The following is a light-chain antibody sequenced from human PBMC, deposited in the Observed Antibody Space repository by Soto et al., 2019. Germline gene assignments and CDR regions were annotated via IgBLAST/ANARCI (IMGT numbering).Light chain of an antibody. Sequence: IQLTQSPTSLSASVGDRVTIPCRASQGIDSYLAWYQRKPGEAPKLLIYSASTLQSGVPSRFSGRGSGTDFTLSISSLQPEDFATYYCQHYNSYSEAFGQGTKVELK. J-gene: IGKJ1*01. CDR3: QHYNSYSEA. V-gene: IGKV1-9*01. CDR2: SAS. CDR1: QGIDSY.